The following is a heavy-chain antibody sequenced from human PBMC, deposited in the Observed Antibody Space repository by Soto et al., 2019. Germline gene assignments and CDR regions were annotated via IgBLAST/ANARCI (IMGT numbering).Heavy chain of an antibody. J-gene: IGHJ5*01. V-gene: IGHV1-8*01. Sequence: ASVKVSFKASGYTFTDYDINWVRQAPGQGLEWMGWVSPNSGNTVYAQKFQDRVTMTRDTSISTAYMELSNLRFEDSAMYYCARGRFYSETSTWFAFWGQGTPVTVS. CDR3: ARGRFYSETSTWFAF. D-gene: IGHD2-2*01. CDR2: VSPNSGNT. CDR1: GYTFTDYD.